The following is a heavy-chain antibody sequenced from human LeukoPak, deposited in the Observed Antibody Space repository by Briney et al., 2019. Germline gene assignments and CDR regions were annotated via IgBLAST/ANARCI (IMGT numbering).Heavy chain of an antibody. CDR2: ISWNSGSI. V-gene: IGHV3-9*01. CDR3: AKDIGPYYDFWSGFGY. CDR1: GFTFDDYA. J-gene: IGHJ4*02. Sequence: GGSLRLSCAASGFTFDDYAMHWVRQAPGKGLEWVSGISWNSGSIGYADSVKGRSTISRDNAKNSLYLQMNSLRAEDTALYYCAKDIGPYYDFWSGFGYWGQGTLVTVSS. D-gene: IGHD3-3*01.